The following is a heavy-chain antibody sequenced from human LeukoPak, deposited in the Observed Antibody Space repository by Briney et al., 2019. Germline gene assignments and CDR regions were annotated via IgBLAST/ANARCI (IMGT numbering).Heavy chain of an antibody. CDR1: GFTLSTYE. J-gene: IGHJ4*02. CDR3: ARELPREVTLDN. CDR2: INPDGSRT. D-gene: IGHD2-21*02. V-gene: IGHV3-74*01. Sequence: PGGSLRLAWAAAGFTLSTYEMHWVRQAPGKGLVWVSRINPDGSRTGYADSVKGRFTFSRDNARNTLYLQMNSLRAEDTAVYYXARELPREVTLDNWGKGTLVTVSS.